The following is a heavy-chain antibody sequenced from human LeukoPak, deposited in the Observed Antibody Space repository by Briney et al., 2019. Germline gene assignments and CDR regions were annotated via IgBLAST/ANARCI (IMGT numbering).Heavy chain of an antibody. CDR2: IYYSGST. Sequence: SETLSLTCTVSGGSISSYYWSWIRQPPGKGLEWIGYIYYSGSTNYNPSLKSRVTISLDTPKNQFSLRLSSVTAAGTALYYCARLKRRIAVAARPYYYYYMDVWGKGTTVTVSS. V-gene: IGHV4-59*08. CDR3: ARLKRRIAVAARPYYYYYMDV. D-gene: IGHD6-19*01. CDR1: GGSISSYY. J-gene: IGHJ6*03.